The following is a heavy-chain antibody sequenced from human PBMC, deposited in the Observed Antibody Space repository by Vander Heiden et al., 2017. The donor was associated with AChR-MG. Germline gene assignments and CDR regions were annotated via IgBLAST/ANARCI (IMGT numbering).Heavy chain of an antibody. D-gene: IGHD3-16*02. CDR2: IRGSGGST. V-gene: IGHV3-23*01. CDR1: GFPFSSHA. Sequence: EVQLLESGGGLVQPGGSLRLSCPASGFPFSSHAMSWVRQAPGKGLECVSAIRGSGGSTYYADSVKGRFTISRDNPKNTLYLQMNSRRAEDTAVYYCASASYDYVWGSYRYYFDYWGQGTLVTVSS. J-gene: IGHJ4*02. CDR3: ASASYDYVWGSYRYYFDY.